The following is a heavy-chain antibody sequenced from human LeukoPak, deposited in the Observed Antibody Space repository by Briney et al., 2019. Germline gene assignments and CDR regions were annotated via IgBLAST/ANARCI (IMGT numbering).Heavy chain of an antibody. CDR3: AKSTPTTAGTWGIDY. J-gene: IGHJ4*02. Sequence: ASVKVSCKASGYTFTSYYMHWVRQAPGQGLEWMGIINPSGGSTSYAQKFQGRVTMTRDTSTSTVYMELSSLRSEGTAVYYCAKSTPTTAGTWGIDYWGQGTLVTVSS. CDR1: GYTFTSYY. V-gene: IGHV1-46*01. CDR2: INPSGGST. D-gene: IGHD6-13*01.